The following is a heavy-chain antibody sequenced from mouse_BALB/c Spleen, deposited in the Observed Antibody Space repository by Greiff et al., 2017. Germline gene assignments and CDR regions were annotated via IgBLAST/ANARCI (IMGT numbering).Heavy chain of an antibody. D-gene: IGHD2-4*01. J-gene: IGHJ1*01. V-gene: IGHV1-67*01. CDR3: ARSGNYDYDWYFDV. Sequence: LEESGPELVRPGVSVKISCKGSSYTFTDYAMHWVKQSHAKSLEWIGVISTYYGNTNYNQKFKGKATMTVDKSSSTAYMELARLTSEDSAVYYCARSGNYDYDWYFDVWGAGTTVTVSS. CDR2: ISTYYGNT. CDR1: SYTFTDYA.